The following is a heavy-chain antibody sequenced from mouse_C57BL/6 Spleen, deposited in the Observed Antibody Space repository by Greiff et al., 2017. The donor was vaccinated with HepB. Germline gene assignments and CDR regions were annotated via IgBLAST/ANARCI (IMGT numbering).Heavy chain of an antibody. CDR1: GYTFTDYE. D-gene: IGHD2-5*01. Sequence: VQLVESGAELVRPGASVTLSCKASGYTFTDYEMHWVKQTPVHGLEWIGAIDPETGVTAYNQKFKGKAILTADKSSSTAYMERRSLTSEDSAVYYCTRWDSNQSYAMDYWGQGTSVTVSS. V-gene: IGHV1-15*01. J-gene: IGHJ4*01. CDR3: TRWDSNQSYAMDY. CDR2: IDPETGVT.